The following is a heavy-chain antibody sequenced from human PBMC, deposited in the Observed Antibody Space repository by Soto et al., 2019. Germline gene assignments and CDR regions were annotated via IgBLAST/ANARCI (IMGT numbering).Heavy chain of an antibody. D-gene: IGHD5-12*01. CDR2: IYYSGST. V-gene: IGHV4-61*01. J-gene: IGHJ3*02. Sequence: SETLSLTCTVPGGSVSSGSYYWSWIRQPPGKGLEWIGYIYYSGSTNYNPSLKSRVTISVDTSKNQFSLKLSSVTAADTAVYYCARDLGWLQPLGAFAIWGQGTMVTVSS. CDR3: ARDLGWLQPLGAFAI. CDR1: GGSVSSGSYY.